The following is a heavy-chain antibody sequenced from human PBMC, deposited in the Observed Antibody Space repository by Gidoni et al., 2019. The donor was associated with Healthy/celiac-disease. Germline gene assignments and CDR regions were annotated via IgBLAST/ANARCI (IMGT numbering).Heavy chain of an antibody. Sequence: EVQLLESGGGLVQPGGSLRLSCAASGFTFSSYAMSWVRQAPGKGLEWVSAISGSGGSTYYADSVKGRFTISRDNSKNTLYLQMNSLRAEDTAVYYCAKWREGFLEWLPSPFDYWGQGTLVTVSS. CDR1: GFTFSSYA. D-gene: IGHD3-3*01. CDR2: ISGSGGST. CDR3: AKWREGFLEWLPSPFDY. J-gene: IGHJ4*02. V-gene: IGHV3-23*01.